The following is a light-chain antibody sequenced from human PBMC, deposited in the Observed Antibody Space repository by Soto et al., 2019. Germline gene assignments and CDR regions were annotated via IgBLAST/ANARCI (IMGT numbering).Light chain of an antibody. J-gene: IGKJ5*01. CDR3: QKYGSSLIT. CDR1: QSVSSSF. V-gene: IGKV3-20*01. Sequence: VLTQSPDTLSLSPGESATLSCRDSQSVSSSFLSWYQQKPGQAPRLLIYGESSRATGISERFSGSGSGTDLTLTISRLEPEDFAVYYCQKYGSSLITCGQGTRLEIK. CDR2: GES.